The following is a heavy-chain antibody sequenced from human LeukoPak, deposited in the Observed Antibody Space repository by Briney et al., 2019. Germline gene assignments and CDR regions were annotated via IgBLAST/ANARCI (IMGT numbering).Heavy chain of an antibody. J-gene: IGHJ4*02. CDR3: AWEPHDILTGTFDY. CDR2: ISSSGSTI. CDR1: GVTFSDYY. V-gene: IGHV3-11*01. Sequence: PGGSLRLSCAASGVTFSDYYMSWIRQAPGKGLEWVSYISSSGSTIYYADSVKGRFTISRDNAKNSLYLQMNSLRAEDTAVYYCAWEPHDILTGTFDYWGQGTLVTVSS. D-gene: IGHD3-9*01.